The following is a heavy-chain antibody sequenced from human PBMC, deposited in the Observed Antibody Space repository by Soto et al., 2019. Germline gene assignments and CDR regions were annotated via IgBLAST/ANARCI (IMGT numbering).Heavy chain of an antibody. Sequence: PGGSLRLSCAASGFTFSSYAMHRFRQAPGKGLEWVAVISYDGSNKYYADSVKGRFTISRDNSKNTLYLQMNSLRAEDTAVYYCARDKIVAIKGLLYWGQGTLVTVSS. D-gene: IGHD2-21*01. V-gene: IGHV3-30-3*01. CDR3: ARDKIVAIKGLLY. J-gene: IGHJ4*02. CDR1: GFTFSSYA. CDR2: ISYDGSNK.